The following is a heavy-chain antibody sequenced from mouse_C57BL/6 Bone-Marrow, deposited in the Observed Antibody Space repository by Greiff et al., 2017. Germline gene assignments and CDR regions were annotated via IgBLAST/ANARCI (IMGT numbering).Heavy chain of an antibody. J-gene: IGHJ3*01. V-gene: IGHV1-69*01. D-gene: IGHD2-4*01. CDR1: GYTFTSYW. CDR2: IDPSASYT. Sequence: VQLQQPGAELVMPGASVKLSCKASGYTFTSYWMHWVKQRPGQGLEWIGEIDPSASYTNYNQKFKGKSTLTVDKSSITAYMQLSSLTSEDSAVYYCAREGGYDYDVTWFAYWGQGTLVTVSA. CDR3: AREGGYDYDVTWFAY.